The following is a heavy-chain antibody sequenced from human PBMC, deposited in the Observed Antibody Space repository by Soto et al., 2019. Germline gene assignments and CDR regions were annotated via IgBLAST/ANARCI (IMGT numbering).Heavy chain of an antibody. CDR2: ISWDSDSI. CDR3: TKVGGLYDFWSGPFHFDL. J-gene: IGHJ4*02. D-gene: IGHD3-3*01. CDR1: GFIFDDFA. V-gene: IGHV3-9*01. Sequence: EAQLVESGGGLVQPGRSLRLSCAGSGFIFDDFAIHWVRRAPGKGLEWVSGISWDSDSIGYADSVKGRFTISRDNAKNALYLQMNSLRVEDTALYYCTKVGGLYDFWSGPFHFDLWGQGTLVTVSS.